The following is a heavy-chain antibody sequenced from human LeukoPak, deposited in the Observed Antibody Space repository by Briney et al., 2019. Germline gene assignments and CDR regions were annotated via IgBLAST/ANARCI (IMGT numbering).Heavy chain of an antibody. V-gene: IGHV2-5*01. J-gene: IGHJ4*02. CDR2: IYWNDDK. D-gene: IGHD4-23*01. Sequence: ESGPTLAKPTQTLTLTFTFSGVSLSSREGGGCWIRQPPVKALEWLALIYWNDDKRYSPSLRNRLTITKDSSENQVVLTLTNMEPVDTATYYCTHTVDYGGNPNDYWGQGTLVTVSS. CDR1: GVSLSSREGG. CDR3: THTVDYGGNPNDY.